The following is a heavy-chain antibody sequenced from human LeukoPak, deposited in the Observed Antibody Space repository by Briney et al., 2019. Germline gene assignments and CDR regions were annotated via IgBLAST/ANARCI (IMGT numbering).Heavy chain of an antibody. D-gene: IGHD5-24*01. CDR2: INPSDGST. CDR3: ARDHEMATTTGYFDY. V-gene: IGHV1-46*01. J-gene: IGHJ4*02. CDR1: GYTFTSYY. Sequence: GASVKVSCKASGYTFTSYYIHWVRQAPGQGLEWMGIINPSDGSTSYAQKFQGRVTMTRDTSTSTVYMELSSLRSEDTAVYYCARDHEMATTTGYFDYWGQGTLVTVSS.